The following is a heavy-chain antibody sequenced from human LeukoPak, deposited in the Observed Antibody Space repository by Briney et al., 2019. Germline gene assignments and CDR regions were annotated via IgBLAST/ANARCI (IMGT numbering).Heavy chain of an antibody. CDR2: IKQDGGRK. D-gene: IGHD6-19*01. CDR3: ARGEEVSTSLWVIAVAGRAFDS. J-gene: IGHJ4*02. Sequence: GGSLRLSCSASGFTFSKYWMNWVRQAPGKGLEWVASIKQDGGRKYYVDSVEGRFAISRDNAKNSVVLQMSSLRAEDTAVYYCARGEEVSTSLWVIAVAGRAFDSWGQGTLVTVSS. CDR1: GFTFSKYW. V-gene: IGHV3-7*01.